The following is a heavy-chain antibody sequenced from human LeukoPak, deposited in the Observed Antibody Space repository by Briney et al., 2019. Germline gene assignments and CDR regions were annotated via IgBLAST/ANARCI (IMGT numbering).Heavy chain of an antibody. Sequence: ASVKVSCKASGYTFTSYYMHWVRQAPGQGLEWMGWINPNSGGTNYAQKFQGRVTMTRDTSISTAYMELSRLRSDDTAVYYCAREHVAAAGIGNWFDPWGQGTLVTVSS. J-gene: IGHJ5*02. CDR3: AREHVAAAGIGNWFDP. CDR2: INPNSGGT. D-gene: IGHD6-13*01. V-gene: IGHV1-2*02. CDR1: GYTFTSYY.